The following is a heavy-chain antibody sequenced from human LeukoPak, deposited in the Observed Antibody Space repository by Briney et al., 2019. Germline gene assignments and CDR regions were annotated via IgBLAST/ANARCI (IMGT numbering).Heavy chain of an antibody. CDR3: ARQRTVIPAAPSDY. Sequence: GESLKISCQGSGYNFTDYWILCVRQKPGKGLEWLGIIYPDESDSRYSPSFRGQVTMSADQSVTTAYLYWRSLKASDSAIYYCARQRTVIPAAPSDYWGQGTLVTVAS. D-gene: IGHD2-2*01. CDR1: GYNFTDYW. J-gene: IGHJ4*02. V-gene: IGHV5-51*01. CDR2: IYPDESDS.